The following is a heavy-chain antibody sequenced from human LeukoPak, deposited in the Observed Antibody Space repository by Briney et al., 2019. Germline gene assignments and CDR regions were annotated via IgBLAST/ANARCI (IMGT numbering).Heavy chain of an antibody. CDR1: GGSFSGYY. D-gene: IGHD3-10*01. J-gene: IGHJ4*02. V-gene: IGHV4-34*01. CDR2: INHSRSS. Sequence: SESLSLTCDVYGGSFSGYYLSWIRQPPGKGLEWIGEINHSRSSNYNPSLKSRFTISVDTSKNQLSLKLSSVTGGDRAVYFCARLDRVEVGSGDYWGKGTLVTVSS. CDR3: ARLDRVEVGSGDY.